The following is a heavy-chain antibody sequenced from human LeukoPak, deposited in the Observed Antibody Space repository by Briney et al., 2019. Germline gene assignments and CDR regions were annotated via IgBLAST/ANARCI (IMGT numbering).Heavy chain of an antibody. V-gene: IGHV1-8*01. D-gene: IGHD3-10*01. CDR1: GYTFTSYD. J-gene: IGHJ4*02. CDR3: ARETGYYGSGSYYIF. Sequence: SVKVSCKASGYTFTSYDINWVGQGTGQGIEWMGWMNPNSGNTGYAQKFQGRVTMTRNTSISTAYMELSSLRSEDTAVYYCARETGYYGSGSYYIFWGQGTLVTVSS. CDR2: MNPNSGNT.